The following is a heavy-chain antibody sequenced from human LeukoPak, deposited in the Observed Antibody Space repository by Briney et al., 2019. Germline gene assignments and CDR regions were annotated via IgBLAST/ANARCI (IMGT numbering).Heavy chain of an antibody. CDR3: ARDARGAAAADDPLDI. D-gene: IGHD6-13*01. Sequence: GASVKVSCKASGYTFTRYTMNWVRQAPGQGLEWMGWINTNTGNPTYAQGFTGRFVFSMDTSVSTAYLQISSLKAEDTAVYYCARDARGAAAADDPLDIWGQGTTVTVSS. CDR2: INTNTGNP. V-gene: IGHV7-4-1*02. J-gene: IGHJ3*02. CDR1: GYTFTRYT.